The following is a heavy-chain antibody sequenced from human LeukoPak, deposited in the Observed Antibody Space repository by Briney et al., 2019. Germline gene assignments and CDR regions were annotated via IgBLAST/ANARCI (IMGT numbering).Heavy chain of an antibody. CDR1: GGTFSSYA. Sequence: GASVKVSCKASGGTFSSYAISWVRQAPGQGLEWMGWISAYNGNTNYAQKLQGRVTMTTDTSTSTAYMELRSLRSDDTAVYYCARDKEGGTVTAPGYWGQGTLVTVSS. J-gene: IGHJ4*02. D-gene: IGHD4-17*01. CDR2: ISAYNGNT. V-gene: IGHV1-18*01. CDR3: ARDKEGGTVTAPGY.